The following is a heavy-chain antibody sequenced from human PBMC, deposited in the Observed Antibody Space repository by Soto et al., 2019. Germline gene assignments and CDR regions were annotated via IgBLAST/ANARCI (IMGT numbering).Heavy chain of an antibody. CDR1: GFTFSSYG. J-gene: IGHJ3*02. V-gene: IGHV3-33*06. D-gene: IGHD4-17*01. CDR3: TKDTTTVVTPDAFDI. CDR2: IWYDGSNK. Sequence: QVQLVESGGGVVQPGRSLRLSCAASGFTFSSYGMHWVRQAPGKGLEWVAVIWYDGSNKYYADSVKGRFTISRDNSKNTLYLQINSLRAEDTAVYYCTKDTTTVVTPDAFDIWGQGTMVTVSS.